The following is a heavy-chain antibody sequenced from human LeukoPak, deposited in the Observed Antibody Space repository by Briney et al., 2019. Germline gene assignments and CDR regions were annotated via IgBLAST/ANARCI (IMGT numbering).Heavy chain of an antibody. CDR3: ARENPFIAAAVWVN. CDR2: IYTGGST. J-gene: IGHJ4*02. CDR1: GGSISSYY. D-gene: IGHD6-13*01. Sequence: SETLSLTCTVSGGSISSYYWSWIRQPAGKGLEWIGRIYTGGSTNYNPSLKSRVTMSVDTSKNQFSLKLSSVTAADTAVYYCARENPFIAAAVWVNWGQGTLVTVSS. V-gene: IGHV4-4*07.